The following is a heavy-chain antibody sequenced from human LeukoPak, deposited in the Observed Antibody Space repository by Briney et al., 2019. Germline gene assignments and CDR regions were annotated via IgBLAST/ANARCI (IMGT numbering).Heavy chain of an antibody. J-gene: IGHJ4*02. V-gene: IGHV3-23*01. CDR2: IRVSGGAT. CDR3: AKDRPIFKD. CDR1: GFTFSSYA. Sequence: PGGSLRLSCAASGFTFSSYAMSWVRQAPGGGREWVSTIRVSGGATYYADSVKGRFTISSDNSKNTLYLQMNSLRAEDTAVYYCAKDRPIFKDWGQGTQVTVSS.